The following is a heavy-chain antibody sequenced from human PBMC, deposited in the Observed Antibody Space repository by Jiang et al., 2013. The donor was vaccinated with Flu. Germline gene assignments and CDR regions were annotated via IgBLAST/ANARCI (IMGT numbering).Heavy chain of an antibody. D-gene: IGHD5-18*01. J-gene: IGHJ4*02. Sequence: VQLVESGGGLVQPGGSLRLSCAASGFDFSSSAMHWVRQAPGKGPEYVSAISTNGDDTYYANSVKGRFTISRDNSKNTLYLQMGSLRAEDMAVYYCARDSYGYDYWGQGTLVTVSS. CDR1: GFDFSSSA. V-gene: IGHV3-64*01. CDR3: ARDSYGYDY. CDR2: ISTNGDDT.